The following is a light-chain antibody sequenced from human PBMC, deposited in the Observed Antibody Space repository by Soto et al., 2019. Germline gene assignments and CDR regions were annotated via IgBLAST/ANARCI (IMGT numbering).Light chain of an antibody. CDR2: WAS. Sequence: DIVLTQSPDALAVSLGETATINCKSSQSILHSFNNKNFLVWYQQKPGQPPKVLIYWASTRESGVPDRFSGIGSGTDLTITISSLQAYDVEVYYSQQYSTDPRTFCQGSKVEIK. CDR3: QQYSTDPRT. CDR1: QSILHSFNNKNF. J-gene: IGKJ1*01. V-gene: IGKV4-1*01.